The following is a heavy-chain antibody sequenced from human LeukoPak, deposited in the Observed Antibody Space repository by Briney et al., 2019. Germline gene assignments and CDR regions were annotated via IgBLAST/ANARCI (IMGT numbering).Heavy chain of an antibody. CDR1: GGSFSGYY. D-gene: IGHD3-10*01. J-gene: IGHJ3*02. Sequence: KPSETLSLTCAVYGGSFSGYYWSWIRQPPGKGLEWIGEINHSGSTNYNPSLKSRVTISVDTSKNQFSLKLSSVTAADTAVYYCARGRDYYGSGTPPPFDIWGQGTIVTVSS. CDR3: ARGRDYYGSGTPPPFDI. CDR2: INHSGST. V-gene: IGHV4-34*01.